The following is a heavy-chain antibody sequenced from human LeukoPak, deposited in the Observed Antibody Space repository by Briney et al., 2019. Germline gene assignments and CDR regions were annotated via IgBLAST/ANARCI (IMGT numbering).Heavy chain of an antibody. D-gene: IGHD4-17*01. Sequence: SETLSLTCAVYGGSFSGYYWSWIRQPPEKGLEWIGEINHSGSTNYNPSLKSRVTISVDTSKNQFSLKLSSVTAADTAVYYCARATGGDKPDYWGQGTLVTVSS. CDR3: ARATGGDKPDY. J-gene: IGHJ4*02. CDR2: INHSGST. V-gene: IGHV4-34*09. CDR1: GGSFSGYY.